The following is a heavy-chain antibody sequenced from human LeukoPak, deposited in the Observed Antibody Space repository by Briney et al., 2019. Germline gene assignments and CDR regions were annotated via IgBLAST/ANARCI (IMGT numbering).Heavy chain of an antibody. CDR1: GGTFSSYA. J-gene: IGHJ6*02. V-gene: IGHV1-69*04. Sequence: SVKVSCKASGGTFSSYAISWVRQAPGQGLEWMGRIIPILGIANYAQKFQGRVTITADKSTSTAYMELSSLRAEDTAVYYCARESGPVTIFGVVIMSFGMDVWGQGTTVTVSS. D-gene: IGHD3-3*01. CDR2: IIPILGIA. CDR3: ARESGPVTIFGVVIMSFGMDV.